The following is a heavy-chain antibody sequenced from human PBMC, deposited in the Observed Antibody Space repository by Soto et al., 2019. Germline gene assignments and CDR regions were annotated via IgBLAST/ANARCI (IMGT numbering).Heavy chain of an antibody. CDR1: GIVFSDY. CDR2: ISGSGRTI. Sequence: QVQLVESGGGLVKPGGSLRLSCAASGIVFSDYMSWVRQAPGKGLEWLSYISGSGRTIYSADSVKGRFPITRDNATNSLYLRMNNVRTEDTAVYYCARLPFPWGWFDPWGQGTLVTVSP. CDR3: ARLPFPWGWFDP. J-gene: IGHJ5*02. D-gene: IGHD3-16*01. V-gene: IGHV3-11*01.